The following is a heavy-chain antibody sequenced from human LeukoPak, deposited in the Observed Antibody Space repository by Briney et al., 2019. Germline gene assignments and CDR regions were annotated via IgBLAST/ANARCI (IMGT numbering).Heavy chain of an antibody. Sequence: GGSLRLSCAASGFTFSSYAISWVRQAPGKGLEWVSAISGSGGSTYYADSVKGRFTISRDNSKNTLYLQMNSLRAEDTCVYYCARERGDSGYDDYWGQGTLVTVSS. CDR1: GFTFSSYA. J-gene: IGHJ4*02. V-gene: IGHV3-23*01. CDR3: ARERGDSGYDDY. CDR2: ISGSGGST. D-gene: IGHD5-12*01.